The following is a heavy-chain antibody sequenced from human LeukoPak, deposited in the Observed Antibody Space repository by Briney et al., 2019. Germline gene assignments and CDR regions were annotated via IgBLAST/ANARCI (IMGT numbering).Heavy chain of an antibody. J-gene: IGHJ3*02. D-gene: IGHD1-26*01. Sequence: PGGSLRLSCAASGFIFSTYWMSWVRQAPGKGLEWVANIKQDGSEKYYVDSVKGRFTISRDDAKNTLYLQMNSLRVEDTAVYYCAKGGLNAFDIWGQGTVVTVSS. CDR2: IKQDGSEK. V-gene: IGHV3-7*03. CDR1: GFIFSTYW. CDR3: AKGGLNAFDI.